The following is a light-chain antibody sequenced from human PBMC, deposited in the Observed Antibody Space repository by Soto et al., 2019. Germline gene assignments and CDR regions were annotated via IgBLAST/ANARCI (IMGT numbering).Light chain of an antibody. CDR3: QQYGSLHHPIT. Sequence: EIVLTQSPGSLSLSPGDRATLSSWASQSVTSTYLAWYQKKPGQAPRLLIYGASFRATGIPDRFTGSGSGTDFTLTISRLEPEDFAVYYCQQYGSLHHPITFGHGTRLEIK. J-gene: IGKJ5*01. CDR2: GAS. CDR1: QSVTSTY. V-gene: IGKV3-20*01.